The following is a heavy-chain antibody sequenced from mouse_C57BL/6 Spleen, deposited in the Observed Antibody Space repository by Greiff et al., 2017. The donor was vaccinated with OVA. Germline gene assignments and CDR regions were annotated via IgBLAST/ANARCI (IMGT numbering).Heavy chain of an antibody. CDR3: ARGPDFDV. V-gene: IGHV1-69*01. CDR1: GYTFTSYW. CDR2: IDPSDSYT. Sequence: VKLQQPGAELVMPGASVKLSCKASGYTFTSYWMHWVKQRPGQGLEWIGEIDPSDSYTNYNQKFKGKSTLTVDKSSSTAYMQLSSLTSEDSAVYYCARGPDFDVWGTGTTVTVSS. J-gene: IGHJ1*03.